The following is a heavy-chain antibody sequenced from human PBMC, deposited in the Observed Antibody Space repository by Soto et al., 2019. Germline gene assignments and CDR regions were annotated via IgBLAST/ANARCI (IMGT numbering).Heavy chain of an antibody. CDR3: ARVNCSGGSCYYDAFDI. J-gene: IGHJ3*02. V-gene: IGHV3-30-3*01. D-gene: IGHD2-15*01. Sequence: QVQLVESGGGVVQPGRSLRLSCAASGFTFSSYAMHWVRQAPGKGLEWLAVISYDGSNKYYADSVKGRFTISRDNSKNTLYLQMNSLRAEDTAVYYCARVNCSGGSCYYDAFDIWGQGTMVTVSS. CDR2: ISYDGSNK. CDR1: GFTFSSYA.